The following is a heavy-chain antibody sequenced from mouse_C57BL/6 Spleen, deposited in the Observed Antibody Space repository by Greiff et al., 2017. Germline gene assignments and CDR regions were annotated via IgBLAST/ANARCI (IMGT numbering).Heavy chain of an antibody. CDR3: ARYDPVYGYYFDY. J-gene: IGHJ2*01. CDR2: IYPGDGDT. CDR1: GYAFSSSW. V-gene: IGHV1-82*01. D-gene: IGHD1-2*01. Sequence: QVQLQQSGPELVKPGASVKISCKASGYAFSSSWMNWVTQRPGKGLEWIGRIYPGDGDTNYNGKFKGKATLTADKSSSTAYMQLSSLTSEDSAVYFCARYDPVYGYYFDYWGQGTTLTVSS.